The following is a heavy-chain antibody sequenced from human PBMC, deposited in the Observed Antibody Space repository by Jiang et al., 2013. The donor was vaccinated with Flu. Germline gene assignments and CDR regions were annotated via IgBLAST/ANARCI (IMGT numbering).Heavy chain of an antibody. CDR3: ARIYASYYFDY. D-gene: IGHD2/OR15-2a*01. Sequence: LVESGGGVVQPGKSLRLSCTASGFTFGSYGIQWVRQAPGKGLEWVAGISYDGREKYYGDSVKGRFTISRDNSKNTLYLQMNSLRAEDTAVYYCARIYASYYFDYWGQGTLVTVSS. CDR2: ISYDGREK. CDR1: GFTFGSYG. J-gene: IGHJ4*02. V-gene: IGHV3-33*05.